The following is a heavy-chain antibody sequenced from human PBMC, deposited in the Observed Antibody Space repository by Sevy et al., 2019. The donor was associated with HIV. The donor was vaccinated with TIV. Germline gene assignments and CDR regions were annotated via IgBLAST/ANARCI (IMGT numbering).Heavy chain of an antibody. V-gene: IGHV4-59*01. J-gene: IGHJ5*02. D-gene: IGHD3-9*01. CDR3: ARVALYYDILTGYSPYNWFDP. CDR1: GGSISSYY. Sequence: SLTCTVSGGSISSYYWSWIRQPPGKGLEWIGYIYYSGSTNYNPSLKSRVTISINTSKNQFSLKLSSVTAADTAVYFCARVALYYDILTGYSPYNWFDPWGQGTLVTVSS. CDR2: IYYSGST.